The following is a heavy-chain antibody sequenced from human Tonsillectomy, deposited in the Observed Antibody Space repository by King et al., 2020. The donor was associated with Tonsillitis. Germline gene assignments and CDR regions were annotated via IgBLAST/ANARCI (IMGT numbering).Heavy chain of an antibody. Sequence: VTLKESGPALVKPTQTLTLTCTFSGFSLSTSGMCVSWIRQPPGKALEWLALIDWDDDKYYSTSLKTRLTISKDTSKNQVVLTMTNMDPVDTATYYCARATAAAGNLGYYYYYGMDVWGQGTTVTVSS. CDR1: GFSLSTSGMC. V-gene: IGHV2-70*01. D-gene: IGHD6-13*01. J-gene: IGHJ6*02. CDR2: IDWDDDK. CDR3: ARATAAAGNLGYYYYYGMDV.